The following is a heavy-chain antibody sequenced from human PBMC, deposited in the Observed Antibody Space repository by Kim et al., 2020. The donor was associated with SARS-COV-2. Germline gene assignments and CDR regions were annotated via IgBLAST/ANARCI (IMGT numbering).Heavy chain of an antibody. CDR1: GFIFSNYE. Sequence: GGSLRLSCAASGFIFSNYEMNWVRQAPGKGLEWFSYIGGSGRTTYYADSVKGRFIISRDNAENSLYLQMNSLRAEDTAVYYCTRSTSGTSWGQGTLVTVS. V-gene: IGHV3-48*03. CDR3: TRSTSGTS. D-gene: IGHD1-26*01. CDR2: IGGSGRTT. J-gene: IGHJ5*02.